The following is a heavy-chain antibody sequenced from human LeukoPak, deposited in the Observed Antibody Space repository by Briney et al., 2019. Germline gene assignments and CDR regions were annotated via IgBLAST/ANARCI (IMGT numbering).Heavy chain of an antibody. J-gene: IGHJ3*02. D-gene: IGHD7-27*01. Sequence: PGGSLRLSCAASGFTFSSYAMSWVRQAPGKGLEWVSTISGSGGSTYYADSVKGRFTISRDNSKNTLYLQMNSLRAEDTAVYYCAKGELGMGDASDIWGQGTMVTVSS. CDR3: AKGELGMGDASDI. CDR1: GFTFSSYA. CDR2: ISGSGGST. V-gene: IGHV3-23*01.